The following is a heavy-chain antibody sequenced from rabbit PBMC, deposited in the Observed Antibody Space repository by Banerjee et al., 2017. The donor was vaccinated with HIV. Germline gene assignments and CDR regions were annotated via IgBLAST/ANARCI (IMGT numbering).Heavy chain of an antibody. D-gene: IGHD7-1*01. CDR3: ARGVRIYSDTAATYFNL. J-gene: IGHJ4*01. V-gene: IGHV1S45*01. CDR1: GWSFSSSYW. Sequence: EESGGDLVQPEGSLTLTCTASGWSFSSSYWICWVRQAPGKGLEWIACIFFGISETSYYATWAKGRFTISKASSTTVTLQMTSLTAADTATYFCARGVRIYSDTAATYFNLWGPGTLVTVS. CDR2: IFFGISETS.